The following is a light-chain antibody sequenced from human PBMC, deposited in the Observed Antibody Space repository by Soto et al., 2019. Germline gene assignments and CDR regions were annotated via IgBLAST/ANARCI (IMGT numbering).Light chain of an antibody. Sequence: DIQMTQSPSSLSASIGDRVTINCRASQRINKWLAWHQQKPGKAPKLLIYDASSLQSGVPPRFSGSGSGTEFTLTIRSLQPDDIATYYCQQYSSYSAWTFGEGTKVDIK. CDR1: QRINKW. J-gene: IGKJ1*01. V-gene: IGKV1-5*01. CDR2: DAS. CDR3: QQYSSYSAWT.